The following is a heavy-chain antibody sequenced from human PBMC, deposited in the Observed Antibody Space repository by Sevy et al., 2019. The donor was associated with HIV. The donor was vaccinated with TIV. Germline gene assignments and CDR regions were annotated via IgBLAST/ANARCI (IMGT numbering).Heavy chain of an antibody. CDR2: ITGGGDST. V-gene: IGHV3-23*01. J-gene: IGHJ4*02. CDR3: AAGDTSMVTDLDY. D-gene: IGHD5-18*01. CDR1: GFTVSTYA. Sequence: GGSLRLSCAASGFTVSTYAINWVRQAPGEGQEWVSTITGGGDSTYYADSVKGRFTISRDNSKNVVYLQMNSLRAEDTAVYYCAAGDTSMVTDLDYWGQGTLVTVSS.